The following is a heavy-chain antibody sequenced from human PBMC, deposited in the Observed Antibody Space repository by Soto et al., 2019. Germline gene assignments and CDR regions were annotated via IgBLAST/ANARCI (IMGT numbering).Heavy chain of an antibody. CDR3: GRGGSGSYRLDY. CDR2: INGDGTGT. J-gene: IGHJ4*02. Sequence: EVQLVESGGGLVQPGGSLRLSCAASGFTFSNYWMHWVRQAPGKGLVWVSRINGDGTGTNYADSVKGQFTISRDNAKNTLYLQMNSLRAEDTAVYYCGRGGSGSYRLDYWGQGTLVTVSS. V-gene: IGHV3-74*01. CDR1: GFTFSNYW. D-gene: IGHD3-10*01.